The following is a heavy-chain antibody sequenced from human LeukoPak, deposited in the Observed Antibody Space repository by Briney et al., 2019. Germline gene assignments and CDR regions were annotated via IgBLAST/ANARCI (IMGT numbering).Heavy chain of an antibody. Sequence: SETLSLTCAVSGGSISTNNWWNWVRQPPGKGLEWIGEINHSGSTNYNPSLKSRVTISVDTSKNQFSLKLSSVTAADTAVYYCASGVGTIFGVVNFVYWGQGTLVTVSS. J-gene: IGHJ4*02. V-gene: IGHV4-4*02. CDR2: INHSGST. CDR1: GGSISTNNW. CDR3: ASGVGTIFGVVNFVY. D-gene: IGHD3-3*01.